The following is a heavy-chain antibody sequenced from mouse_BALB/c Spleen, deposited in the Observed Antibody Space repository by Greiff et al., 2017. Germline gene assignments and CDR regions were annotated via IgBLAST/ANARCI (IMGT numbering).Heavy chain of an antibody. V-gene: IGHV3-2*02. CDR1: GYSITSDYA. J-gene: IGHJ4*01. CDR3: ARRDGNFYYAMDY. CDR2: ISYSGST. Sequence: DVQLVESGPGLVKPSQSLSLTCTVTGYSITSDYAWNWIRQIPGNKLEWMGYISYSGSTSYNPSLKSRISITRDTSKNQFFLQLNSVTTEDTATYYCARRDGNFYYAMDYWGQGTSVTVSA. D-gene: IGHD2-1*01.